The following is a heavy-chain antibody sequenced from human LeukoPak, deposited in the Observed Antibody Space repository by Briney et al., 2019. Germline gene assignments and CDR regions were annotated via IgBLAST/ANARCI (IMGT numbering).Heavy chain of an antibody. V-gene: IGHV3-72*01. CDR3: ARYSTVGIYYGMDV. CDR2: TRNKANSYTT. D-gene: IGHD4-23*01. CDR1: GFTFSDHY. Sequence: GGSLRLSCAASGFTFSDHYMDWVRQAPGKGLEWVGRTRNKANSYTTEYAASVKGRFTISRDDSKNSLYLQMNSLKTEDTAVYYCARYSTVGIYYGMDVWREGTTVTVSS. J-gene: IGHJ6*04.